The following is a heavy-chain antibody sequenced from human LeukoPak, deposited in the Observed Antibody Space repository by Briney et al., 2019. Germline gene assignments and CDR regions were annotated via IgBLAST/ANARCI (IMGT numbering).Heavy chain of an antibody. Sequence: GGSLRLSCAASGFTFSLYWMSWVRQAPGKGLEWVANIKHDGSEEYYVDSVRGRFTISRDNAKNSLYLQMNSLRAEDTAVYYCARDALTGRYYFDYWGQGTLVTVSS. CDR2: IKHDGSEE. CDR3: ARDALTGRYYFDY. V-gene: IGHV3-7*01. J-gene: IGHJ4*02. CDR1: GFTFSLYW. D-gene: IGHD7-27*01.